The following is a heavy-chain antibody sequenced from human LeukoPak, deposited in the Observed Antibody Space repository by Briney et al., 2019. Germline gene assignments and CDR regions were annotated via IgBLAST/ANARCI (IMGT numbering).Heavy chain of an antibody. V-gene: IGHV4-61*01. D-gene: IGHD2-15*01. J-gene: IGHJ3*02. CDR2: VYYTGST. CDR1: GGSVSRVSLY. CDR3: ARGGPSWWYGFDT. Sequence: PSETLSLTCTVSGGSVSRVSLYWAWIRQSPGKGLEWIGYVYYTGSTNYNPSLKSRVSISIDTSKNQVSLKLNSVTAADTAVYYCARGGPSWWYGFDTWGQGTMVTVSS.